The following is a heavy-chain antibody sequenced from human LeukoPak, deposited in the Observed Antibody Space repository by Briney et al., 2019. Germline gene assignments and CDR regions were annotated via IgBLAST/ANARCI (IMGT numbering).Heavy chain of an antibody. J-gene: IGHJ4*02. CDR1: GGSISSYY. Sequence: SETLSLTCTVSGGSISSYYWSWIRQPAGKGLEWIGRIYTSGSTNYNPSLKSRVSISVDRSKNQFSLKLSSVTAADTAVYYCARGVYSYGPSPFDYWGQGTLVTVSS. D-gene: IGHD5-18*01. V-gene: IGHV4-4*07. CDR2: IYTSGST. CDR3: ARGVYSYGPSPFDY.